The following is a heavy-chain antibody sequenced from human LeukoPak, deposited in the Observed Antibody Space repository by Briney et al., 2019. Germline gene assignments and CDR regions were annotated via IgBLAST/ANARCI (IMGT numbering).Heavy chain of an antibody. CDR1: GYSFTSYW. CDR2: IYPGDSDT. V-gene: IGHV5-51*01. CDR3: ARVRLRGDGYNQPFDY. Sequence: GESLKISCKGSGYSFTSYWIGWVRQMPGKGLEWMGIIYPGDSDTRYSPSFQGQVTISADKSISTAYLQWSSLKASDTAMYYCARVRLRGDGYNQPFDYWGQGTLVTVSS. D-gene: IGHD5-24*01. J-gene: IGHJ4*02.